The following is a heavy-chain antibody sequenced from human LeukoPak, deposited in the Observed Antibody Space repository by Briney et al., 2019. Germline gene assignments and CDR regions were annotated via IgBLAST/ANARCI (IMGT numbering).Heavy chain of an antibody. CDR1: GGSISSYY. D-gene: IGHD1-14*01. CDR3: ARAQYNPYYLDY. V-gene: IGHV4-59*01. Sequence: SETLSLTCTVSGGSISSYYWSWIRQPPGKGLEWIGYIYYSGSTNYNPSLKSRVTISVDTSKNQFSLKLSSVTAADTAVYYCARAQYNPYYLDYWGQGTLVTVSS. CDR2: IYYSGST. J-gene: IGHJ4*02.